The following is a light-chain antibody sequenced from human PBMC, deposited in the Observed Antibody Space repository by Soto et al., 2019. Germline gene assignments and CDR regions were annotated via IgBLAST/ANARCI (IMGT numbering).Light chain of an antibody. J-gene: IGKJ5*01. Sequence: DIQMTQSPSSLSPSVGDRLTLTGRASHSISRHLNWYQQKPGRAPRLLIYGSSNLQGGVPSRFSGSGSGTDFTLTISSLLPEDFATYYCQQGYSTPVTFGQGRLLEI. CDR3: QQGYSTPVT. CDR1: HSISRH. V-gene: IGKV1-39*01. CDR2: GSS.